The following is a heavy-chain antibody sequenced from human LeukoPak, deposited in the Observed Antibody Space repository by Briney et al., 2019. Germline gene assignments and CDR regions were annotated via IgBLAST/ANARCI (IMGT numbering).Heavy chain of an antibody. CDR2: ISAYNGNT. D-gene: IGHD6-13*01. J-gene: IGHJ4*02. CDR1: GYTFTSYG. Sequence: ASVKVSCKASGYTFTSYGISWVRQAPGQGLEWMGWISAYNGNTNYAQKLQGRGTMTTDTSTSTAYMELRSLRSDDTAVYYCARDREGGIAAAGHFDYWGQGTLVTVSS. V-gene: IGHV1-18*01. CDR3: ARDREGGIAAAGHFDY.